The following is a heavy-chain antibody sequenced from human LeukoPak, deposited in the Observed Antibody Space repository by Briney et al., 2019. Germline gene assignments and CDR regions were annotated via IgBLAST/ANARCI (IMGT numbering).Heavy chain of an antibody. J-gene: IGHJ4*02. CDR1: GFSFSSYW. CDR3: ARDRGSDPEFGY. D-gene: IGHD3-16*01. V-gene: IGHV3-7*01. Sequence: GGSLGLSCAASGFSFSSYWMSWVRQAPGKGLEWVANIKQDGSGKYYVDSVKGRFTISRDNAKNSLYLQMNSLRAEDTAVYYCARDRGSDPEFGYWGQGTLVTVSS. CDR2: IKQDGSGK.